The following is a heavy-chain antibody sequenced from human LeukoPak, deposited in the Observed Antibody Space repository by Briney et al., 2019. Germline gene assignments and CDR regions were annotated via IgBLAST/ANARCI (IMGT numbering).Heavy chain of an antibody. CDR1: GGSISSYY. V-gene: IGHV4-59*08. Sequence: SETLSLTCTVSGGSISSYYWSWIRQPPGMGLEWIGYIYYSGITNYNPSLKSRVTISVDTSKNQFSLNLSSATAADTAVYYCARRGFYDSTGYYSFDYWGQGTLVTVSS. CDR2: IYYSGIT. J-gene: IGHJ4*02. CDR3: ARRGFYDSTGYYSFDY. D-gene: IGHD3-22*01.